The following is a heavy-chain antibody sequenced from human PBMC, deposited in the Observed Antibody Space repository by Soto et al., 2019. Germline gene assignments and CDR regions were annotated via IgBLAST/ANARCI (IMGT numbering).Heavy chain of an antibody. CDR3: ASGSIDYSSSWYDY. CDR2: INSDGSTI. Sequence: EVQLLESGGGLVQSGGSVRLSCAASGFTFSSLWMHWVRHAPGKGLVWVSRINSDGSTIDYADSVKGRFTISRDNAKNMVYVQMNSLRAEDTAVYYCASGSIDYSSSWYDYWGQGTLVTVSS. D-gene: IGHD6-13*01. CDR1: GFTFSSLW. V-gene: IGHV3-74*01. J-gene: IGHJ4*02.